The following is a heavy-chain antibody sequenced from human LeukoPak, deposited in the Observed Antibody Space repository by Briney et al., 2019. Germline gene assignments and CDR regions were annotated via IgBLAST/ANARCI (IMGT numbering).Heavy chain of an antibody. J-gene: IGHJ4*02. V-gene: IGHV4-30-4*01. CDR1: GGSISSGDYY. CDR3: ARETLAYCGGDCYSRHFDY. Sequence: SETLSLTCTVSGGSISSGDYYWSWIRQPPGKGLEWIGYIYYSGSTYYNPSLKSRVTISVDTSKNQFSLKLSSVTAADTAVYYCARETLAYCGGDCYSRHFDYWGRGTLVTVSS. D-gene: IGHD2-21*02. CDR2: IYYSGST.